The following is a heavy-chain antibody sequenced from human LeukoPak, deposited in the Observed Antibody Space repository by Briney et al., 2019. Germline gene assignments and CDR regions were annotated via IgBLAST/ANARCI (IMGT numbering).Heavy chain of an antibody. J-gene: IGHJ4*02. CDR2: ISGSGGST. Sequence: GGSLRLSCSASGFTFSSYAMSWVRQAPGKGLEWVSAISGSGGSTYYADSVKGRFTISRDNSKNTLYLQMNSLRAEDTAVYYCAKARTPTVVATLNDYWGQGTLVTVSS. D-gene: IGHD4-23*01. V-gene: IGHV3-23*01. CDR1: GFTFSSYA. CDR3: AKARTPTVVATLNDY.